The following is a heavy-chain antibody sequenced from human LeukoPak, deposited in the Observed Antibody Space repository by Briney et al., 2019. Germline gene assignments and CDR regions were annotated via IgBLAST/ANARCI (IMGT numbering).Heavy chain of an antibody. D-gene: IGHD2-8*01. CDR2: TYYRSKWYN. J-gene: IGHJ4*02. CDR1: GDRISSNSAA. CDR3: ARSFNGFIDS. Sequence: SQTLSLTCAISGDRISSNSAAWDWIRQSPSRGLEWLGRTYYRSKWYNGYAVSVKSRITINPDTSKNQFSLQLNSVTPEDAAMYYCARSFNGFIDSWGQGTLVTVSS. V-gene: IGHV6-1*01.